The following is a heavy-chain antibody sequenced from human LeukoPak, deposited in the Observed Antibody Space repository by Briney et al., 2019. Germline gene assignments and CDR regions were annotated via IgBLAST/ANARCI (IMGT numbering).Heavy chain of an antibody. V-gene: IGHV4-59*08. J-gene: IGHJ6*03. D-gene: IGHD3-3*01. Sequence: SETLSLTCTVSGGSISSYYWSWIRQPPGKGLEWIGYIYYSGSTNYNPSLKSRVTISVDTSKNQFSLKLSSVTAADTAVYYCARQRTIFGVVGGYYYMDVWGKGTTVTVSS. CDR3: ARQRTIFGVVGGYYYMDV. CDR1: GGSISSYY. CDR2: IYYSGST.